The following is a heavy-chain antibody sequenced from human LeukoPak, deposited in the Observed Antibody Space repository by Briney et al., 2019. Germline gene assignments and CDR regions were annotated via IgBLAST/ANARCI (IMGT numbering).Heavy chain of an antibody. CDR2: IYYSGST. J-gene: IGHJ5*02. CDR3: ARDTYYYGSGSYFWFDP. CDR1: GGSISSYY. V-gene: IGHV4-59*12. Sequence: SETLSLTCTVSGGSISSYYWSWIRQPPGKGLEWIGYIYYSGSTNYNPSLKSRVTISVDTSKNQFSLKLSSVTAADTAVYYCARDTYYYGSGSYFWFDPWGQGTLATVSS. D-gene: IGHD3-10*01.